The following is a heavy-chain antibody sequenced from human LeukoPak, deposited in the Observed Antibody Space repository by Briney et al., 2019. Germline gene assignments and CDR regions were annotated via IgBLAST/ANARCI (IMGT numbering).Heavy chain of an antibody. CDR2: IYYSGST. CDR3: ARAESIAARRVWFDP. Sequence: SETLSLTCAVSGGSISSGGYYWSWIRQPPGKGLEWIGYIYYSGSTNYNPSLKSRVTISVDTSKNQFSLKLSSVTAADTAVYYCARAESIAARRVWFDPWGQGTLVTVSS. CDR1: GGSISSGGYY. D-gene: IGHD6-6*01. J-gene: IGHJ5*02. V-gene: IGHV4-61*08.